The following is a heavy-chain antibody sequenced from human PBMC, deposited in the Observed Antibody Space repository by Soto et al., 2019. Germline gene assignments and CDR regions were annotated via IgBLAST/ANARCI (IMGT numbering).Heavy chain of an antibody. Sequence: GASVKVSCKASGGTFSSYAISWLRQAPGQGLEWMGGIIPIFGTGNYGQKFQGRVTITADKSTSTADMELSSLMSDDTAVYYCGRGGDYYYSSGNKRTFCSFDYWGQGTLVTVSS. J-gene: IGHJ4*02. CDR2: IIPIFGTG. V-gene: IGHV1-69*06. CDR3: GRGGDYYYSSGNKRTFCSFDY. D-gene: IGHD3-22*01. CDR1: GGTFSSYA.